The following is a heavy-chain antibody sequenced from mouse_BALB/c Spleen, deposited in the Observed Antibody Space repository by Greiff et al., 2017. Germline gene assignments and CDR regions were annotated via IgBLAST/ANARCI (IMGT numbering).Heavy chain of an antibody. CDR3: ARTDPFYAMDY. V-gene: IGHV5-17*02. Sequence: EVMLVESGGGLVQPGGSRKLSCAASGFTFSSFGMHWVRQAPEKGLEWVAYISSGSSTIYYADTVKGRFTISRDNPKNTLFLQMTSLRSEDTAMYYCARTDPFYAMDYWGQGTSVTVSS. J-gene: IGHJ4*01. CDR1: GFTFSSFG. CDR2: ISSGSSTI.